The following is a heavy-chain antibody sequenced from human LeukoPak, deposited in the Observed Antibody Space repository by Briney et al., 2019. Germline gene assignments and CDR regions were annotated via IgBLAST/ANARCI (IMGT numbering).Heavy chain of an antibody. Sequence: GRSLRLSCAASGFTFSSYAMHWVRQAPGKGLEWVAVISYDGSNKYYADSVKGRFTISRDNAKNSLYLQMNSLRAEDTAVYYCARDYYGTAVYGMDVWGQGTTVTVSS. D-gene: IGHD3-22*01. CDR2: ISYDGSNK. CDR1: GFTFSSYA. CDR3: ARDYYGTAVYGMDV. J-gene: IGHJ6*02. V-gene: IGHV3-30-3*01.